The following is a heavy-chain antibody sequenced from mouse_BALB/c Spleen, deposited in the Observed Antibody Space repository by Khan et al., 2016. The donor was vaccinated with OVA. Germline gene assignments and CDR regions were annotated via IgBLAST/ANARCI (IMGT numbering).Heavy chain of an antibody. V-gene: IGHV3-2*02. CDR2: ISYSGST. CDR3: ARRVLLLYWYFDV. J-gene: IGHJ1*01. CDR1: GYSITSDYA. D-gene: IGHD1-1*01. Sequence: EVQLQESGPGLVKPSQSLSLTCTVTGYSITSDYAWNWIRQFPGTKLEWMGYISYSGSTYYNPSLKSRISVTRDTSKNQFFLQLNSVTTEDTATYYCARRVLLLYWYFDVWGAGTTVTVSS.